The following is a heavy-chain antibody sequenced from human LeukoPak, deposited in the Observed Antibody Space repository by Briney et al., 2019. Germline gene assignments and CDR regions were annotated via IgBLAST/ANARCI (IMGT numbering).Heavy chain of an antibody. J-gene: IGHJ6*03. CDR3: ARLGPGTAMASYSYCMDV. D-gene: IGHD5-18*01. CDR1: GGSISSYY. CDR2: IYTSGST. V-gene: IGHV4-4*09. Sequence: SETLSLTCTVSGGSISSYYWTWIRQSPGKGLDWIGYIYTSGSTNYNPSLKSRVTISVDTSKNQFSLKLSSVTAADTAVYYCARLGPGTAMASYSYCMDVWGKGTTVSVSS.